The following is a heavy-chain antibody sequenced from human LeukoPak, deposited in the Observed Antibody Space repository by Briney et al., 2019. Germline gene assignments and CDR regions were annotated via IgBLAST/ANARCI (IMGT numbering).Heavy chain of an antibody. V-gene: IGHV4-34*01. J-gene: IGHJ1*01. Sequence: SETLSLTCAVYGGSFSGYYWSWIRQPPGKGLEWIGEINHSGSTNYNPSLKSRVTISVDTSKNQFSLKLSSVTAADTAVYYCARGQIPYGDHVSYFQHWGQGTLVTVSS. CDR1: GGSFSGYY. CDR2: INHSGST. D-gene: IGHD4-17*01. CDR3: ARGQIPYGDHVSYFQH.